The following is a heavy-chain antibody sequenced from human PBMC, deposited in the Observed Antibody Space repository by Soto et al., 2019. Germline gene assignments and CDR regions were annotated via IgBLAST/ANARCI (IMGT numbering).Heavy chain of an antibody. V-gene: IGHV3-30*18. CDR2: ISYDGSNK. Sequence: PGGSLRLSCAASGFTFSSYGMHWVRQAPGKGLEWVAVISYDGSNKYYADSVKGRFTISRDNSKNTLYLQMNSLRAEDTAVYYCAKDLGVRAGISAFDIWGQGTMVIVSS. CDR3: AKDLGVRAGISAFDI. J-gene: IGHJ3*02. CDR1: GFTFSSYG. D-gene: IGHD2-2*01.